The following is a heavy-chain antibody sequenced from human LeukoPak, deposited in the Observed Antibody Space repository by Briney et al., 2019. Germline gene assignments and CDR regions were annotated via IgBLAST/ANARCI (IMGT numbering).Heavy chain of an antibody. V-gene: IGHV1-24*01. Sequence: ASVKVSCKVSGYTLTELSMHWVRQAPGKGLEWMGGFDPEDGETIYAQKFQGRVTMTEDTSTDTAYTELSSLRSEDTAVYYCATDLYGSGSYYTSYWGQGTLVTVSS. J-gene: IGHJ4*02. CDR2: FDPEDGET. CDR3: ATDLYGSGSYYTSY. CDR1: GYTLTELS. D-gene: IGHD3-10*01.